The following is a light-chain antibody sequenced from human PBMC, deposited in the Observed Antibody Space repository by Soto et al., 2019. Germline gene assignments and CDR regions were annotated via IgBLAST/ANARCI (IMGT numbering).Light chain of an antibody. CDR3: SSFASSNTVI. J-gene: IGLJ2*01. Sequence: QSVLTQPASVSGSPGQSITISFTGTSSDVGGYNYVSWYQQHPGKAPKLVMYDVSNRPSGVSNRFSGSKSGNTASLTISGLRADDDADYYCSSFASSNTVIFGGGTKLTVL. V-gene: IGLV2-14*01. CDR2: DVS. CDR1: SSDVGGYNY.